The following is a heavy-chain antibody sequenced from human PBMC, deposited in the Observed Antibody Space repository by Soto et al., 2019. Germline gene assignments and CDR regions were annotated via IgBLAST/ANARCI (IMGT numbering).Heavy chain of an antibody. J-gene: IGHJ3*02. CDR2: MNTNSGNT. V-gene: IGHV1-8*02. D-gene: IGHD3-3*01. CDR3: ARSAKGYDFWSGYYHPGAFAI. Sequence: ASVKVSCKASGYTFTGYYMHWVRQATGQGLEWMGWMNTNSGNTGYAQKFQGRVTMTRNNSISTAYIELSSLRSEDTAVYYCARSAKGYDFWSGYYHPGAFAIWGQGTMVTVSS. CDR1: GYTFTGYY.